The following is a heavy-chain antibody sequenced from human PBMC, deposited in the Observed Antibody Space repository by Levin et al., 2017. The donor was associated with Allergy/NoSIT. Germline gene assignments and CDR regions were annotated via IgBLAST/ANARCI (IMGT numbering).Heavy chain of an antibody. CDR3: ARDRELGPPLDYYGMNV. CDR1: GGSISGGGYS. V-gene: IGHV4-31*03. D-gene: IGHD7-27*01. Sequence: PSETLSLTCTVSGGSISGGGYSLNWIRQHPGKGLEWIGCIYYSGNTQYNPSLQSRVTMSLDTSKNQFSLKLNSVTAADTAVYYCARDRELGPPLDYYGMNVWGQGTTVTVSS. J-gene: IGHJ6*02. CDR2: IYYSGNT.